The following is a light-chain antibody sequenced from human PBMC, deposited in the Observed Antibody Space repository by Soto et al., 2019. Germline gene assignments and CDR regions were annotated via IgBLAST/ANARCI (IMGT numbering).Light chain of an antibody. CDR2: EVS. CDR1: SSDVGNYKL. Sequence: QSALTQPASMSGSPGQSITISCTGTSSDVGNYKLVSWYQQRPGKAPKLIIYEVSKRPSGVSNHFYGSKSGNTASLTISGLQCDGEAGYYSCSFAGTSTLVYVFGTGTKVAAL. CDR3: CSFAGTSTLVYV. V-gene: IGLV2-23*02. J-gene: IGLJ1*01.